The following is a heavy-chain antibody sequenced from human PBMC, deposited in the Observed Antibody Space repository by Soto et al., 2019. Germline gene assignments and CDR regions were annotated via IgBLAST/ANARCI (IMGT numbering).Heavy chain of an antibody. CDR2: IYYSGST. CDR1: GGSISSYY. J-gene: IGHJ4*02. D-gene: IGHD6-19*01. Sequence: PSETLSLTCTVSGGSISSYYWSWIRQPPGKGLEWIGYIYYSGSTNYNPSLKSRVTISVDTSKNQFSLKLSSVTAADTAVYYCASIYSSGWSAYFDYWGQGTLVTVSS. V-gene: IGHV4-59*08. CDR3: ASIYSSGWSAYFDY.